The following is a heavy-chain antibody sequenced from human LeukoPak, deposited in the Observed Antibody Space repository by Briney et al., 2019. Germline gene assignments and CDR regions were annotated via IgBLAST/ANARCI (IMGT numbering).Heavy chain of an antibody. Sequence: PGGSLRLPCAASGFTFSSYGMQWVRQAPGKGLEWVAFIRYDGSNKYYADSVKGRFTISRDNSKNTLYLQMNSLRAEDTAVYYCATDIWNSGPLQHWGQGTLVTVSS. V-gene: IGHV3-30*02. D-gene: IGHD1-7*01. CDR2: IRYDGSNK. CDR1: GFTFSSYG. J-gene: IGHJ1*01. CDR3: ATDIWNSGPLQH.